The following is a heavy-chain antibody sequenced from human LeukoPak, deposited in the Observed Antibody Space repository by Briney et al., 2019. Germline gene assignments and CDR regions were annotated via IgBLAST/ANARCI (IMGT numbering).Heavy chain of an antibody. V-gene: IGHV1-46*01. J-gene: IGHJ4*02. Sequence: GASVKVSCKASEYTFTSYYMHWVRQAPGQGLEWMGIINPSGGSTSYAQKFQGRVTMTRDMSTSTVYMELSSLRSEDTAVYYCARVTPQFISARPVAGYFDYWGQGTLVTVSS. CDR2: INPSGGST. D-gene: IGHD6-6*01. CDR3: ARVTPQFISARPVAGYFDY. CDR1: EYTFTSYY.